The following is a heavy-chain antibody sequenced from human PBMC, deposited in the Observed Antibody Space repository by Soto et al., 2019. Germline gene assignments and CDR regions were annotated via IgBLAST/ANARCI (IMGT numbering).Heavy chain of an antibody. CDR3: ARIQAYGSGSYYRDYYYYGMDV. J-gene: IGHJ6*02. D-gene: IGHD3-10*01. CDR2: IDWDDDK. V-gene: IGHV2-70*01. Sequence: SGPTLVKPTQTLTLTCTFSGFSLSTSGMCVSWIRQPPGKALEWLALIDWDDDKYYSTSLKTRLTISKDTSKNQVVLTMTNMDPVDTATYYCARIQAYGSGSYYRDYYYYGMDVWGQGTTVTVSS. CDR1: GFSLSTSGMC.